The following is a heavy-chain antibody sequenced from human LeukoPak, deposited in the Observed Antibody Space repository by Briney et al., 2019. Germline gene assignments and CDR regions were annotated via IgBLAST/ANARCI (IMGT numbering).Heavy chain of an antibody. J-gene: IGHJ3*02. CDR3: ARDPCSMVRGVICFGAFDI. D-gene: IGHD3-10*01. CDR1: GFTFDDYG. V-gene: IGHV3-20*04. CDR2: ISWNGGST. Sequence: GGSLRLSCAASGFTFDDYGMSWVRQPPGKGLEWVSGISWNGGSTGYADSVKGRFTISRDSAKSSLYLQMNSLRAEDTAVYYCARDPCSMVRGVICFGAFDIWGQGTMVTVSS.